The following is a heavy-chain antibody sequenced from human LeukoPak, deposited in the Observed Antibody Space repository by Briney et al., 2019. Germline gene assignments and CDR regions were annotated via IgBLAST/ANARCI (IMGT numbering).Heavy chain of an antibody. V-gene: IGHV3-53*01. CDR2: ILDNGIT. Sequence: GGSLRLSCAVSGFSVSSTYMTWVRQARWKGLQWVSVILDNGITTYADSVKGRFSISRDNSKNTVYLQMNSLSVDDTAVYYCVRDKGVGRTERFDSWGPGTLVTVSS. D-gene: IGHD1-26*01. CDR1: GFSVSSTY. J-gene: IGHJ4*02. CDR3: VRDKGVGRTERFDS.